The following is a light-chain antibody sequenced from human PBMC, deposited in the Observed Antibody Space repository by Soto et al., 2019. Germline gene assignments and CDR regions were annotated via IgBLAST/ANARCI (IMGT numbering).Light chain of an antibody. CDR3: QQGHNGPLT. CDR1: QSISTE. J-gene: IGKJ2*01. Sequence: EIVMTQSPATLSVSPGERATLSCRASQSISTELAWYQQKPGQPPRLLIYSASTRATGVPARFTGSGSGSEFTLTIGGLQSEDFAVYYCQQGHNGPLTFGQGTRLEI. V-gene: IGKV3-15*01. CDR2: SAS.